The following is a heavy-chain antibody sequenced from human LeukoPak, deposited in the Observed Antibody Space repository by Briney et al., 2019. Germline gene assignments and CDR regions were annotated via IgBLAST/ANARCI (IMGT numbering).Heavy chain of an antibody. CDR2: ISGSGGCI. CDR3: AIPTGSESGYCSTSDPFHT. CDR1: GFTFNNYS. D-gene: IGHD2-2*03. V-gene: IGHV3-23*01. J-gene: IGHJ3*02. Sequence: GGSLRLSCAASGFTFNNYSINWVRQAPGKGLEWVSGISGSGGCIYYADSVKGRFTISRDNSKNTLFLQLNSLGAEDTATYYCAIPTGSESGYCSTSDPFHTWGQGTMVTVSS.